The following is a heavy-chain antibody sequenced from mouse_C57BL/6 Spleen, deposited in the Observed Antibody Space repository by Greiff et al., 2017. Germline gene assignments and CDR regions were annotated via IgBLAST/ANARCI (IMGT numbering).Heavy chain of an antibody. CDR2: IHPNSGST. V-gene: IGHV1-64*01. D-gene: IGHD1-1*01. CDR3: ARWGGYGSSYCYFDV. Sequence: QVQLQQPGAELVKPGASVKLSCKASGYTFTSYWMHWVKQRPGQGLEWIGMIHPNSGSTNYNEKFKSKATLTVYKSSSTAYMQLSRLTSVDSAVYYCARWGGYGSSYCYFDVWGTGTPVTVSP. CDR1: GYTFTSYW. J-gene: IGHJ1*03.